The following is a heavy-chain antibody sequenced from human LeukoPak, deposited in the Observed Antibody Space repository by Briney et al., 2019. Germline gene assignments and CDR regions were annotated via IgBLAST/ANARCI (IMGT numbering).Heavy chain of an antibody. CDR2: IYYNGNT. J-gene: IGHJ4*02. D-gene: IGHD2-2*03. V-gene: IGHV4-59*01. CDR3: ARDGSMRGHFDY. CDR1: GGSISSYY. Sequence: SETLSLTCTVSGGSISSYYWSWIRQPPGKGLEWIGFIYYNGNTNYNPSLKSRVIMSVDTSENQFSLTLSSVTAADTAVYYCARDGSMRGHFDYWGQGTLVTVPS.